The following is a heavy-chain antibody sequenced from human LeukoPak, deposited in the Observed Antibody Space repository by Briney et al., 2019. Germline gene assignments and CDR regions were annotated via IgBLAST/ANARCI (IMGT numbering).Heavy chain of an antibody. J-gene: IGHJ3*02. CDR2: IYYSGGT. CDR3: ARVGYSSGHDTFDI. CDR1: GGSISSGDYH. D-gene: IGHD2-15*01. V-gene: IGHV4-30-4*01. Sequence: PSETLSLTCTVSGGSISSGDYHWSWIRQPPGKGLEWIGYIYYSGGTYYNPSLKSRLTISVATSKNQFSLKLTSVTAADTAVYYCARVGYSSGHDTFDIWGQGTLVTVSS.